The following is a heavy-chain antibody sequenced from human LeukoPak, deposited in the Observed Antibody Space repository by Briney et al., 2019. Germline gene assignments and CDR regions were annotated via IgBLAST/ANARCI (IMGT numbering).Heavy chain of an antibody. J-gene: IGHJ2*01. CDR2: ISWNSGSI. CDR1: GFTFDDYA. CDR3: AKGVVTITSLNWYFDL. D-gene: IGHD5-12*01. Sequence: GRSLRLSCAASGFTFDDYAMHWVRQAPGKGLEWVSGISWNSGSIGYADSVKGRFTISRDNAKNSLYLQMNSLRAEDMALYYCAKGVVTITSLNWYFDLWGRGTLVTVSS. V-gene: IGHV3-9*03.